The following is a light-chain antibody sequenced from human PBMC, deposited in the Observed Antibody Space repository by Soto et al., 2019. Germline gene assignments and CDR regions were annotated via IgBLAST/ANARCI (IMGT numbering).Light chain of an antibody. CDR2: EVS. Sequence: QSALTQPASVSGSPGQSITISCTGTSSDVGGYNYVSWYQQHPGKAPKLMIYEVSNRPSGVSKPFSGIKSGNTASLTISGLQAEDEADYYCSSYTSSSTPFVFGTGTKVTVL. V-gene: IGLV2-14*01. CDR3: SSYTSSSTPFV. J-gene: IGLJ1*01. CDR1: SSDVGGYNY.